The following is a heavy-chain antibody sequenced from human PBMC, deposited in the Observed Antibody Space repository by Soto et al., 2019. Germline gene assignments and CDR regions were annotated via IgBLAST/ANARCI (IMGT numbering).Heavy chain of an antibody. CDR2: ILPILGTA. CDR3: ARGIVVVTAIGNGFDS. J-gene: IGHJ5*01. V-gene: IGHV1-69*16. CDR1: GGTFSTYI. Sequence: QVQLVQSGAEVKKPGSSVKVSCKASGGTFSTYIISWVRQAPGQGLEWMGGILPILGTANYAQKFQGRVTITADESTSTAYMELSSLRSEDTAVYYCARGIVVVTAIGNGFDSWGQGTLVTVSS. D-gene: IGHD2-21*02.